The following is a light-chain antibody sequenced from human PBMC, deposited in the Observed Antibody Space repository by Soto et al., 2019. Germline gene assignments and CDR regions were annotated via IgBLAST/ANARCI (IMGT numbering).Light chain of an antibody. V-gene: IGLV2-14*01. J-gene: IGLJ1*01. CDR2: EVT. Sequence: QSALTQPASVSGSLGQSITISCTGTTSDVGGYNYVSWYQQHPGKAPILMIYEVTNRPSWVSNRFSGSKSGNTASLTISGLQVEDEAEYFCGSYTGSITYVFGTGTKLTVL. CDR3: GSYTGSITYV. CDR1: TSDVGGYNY.